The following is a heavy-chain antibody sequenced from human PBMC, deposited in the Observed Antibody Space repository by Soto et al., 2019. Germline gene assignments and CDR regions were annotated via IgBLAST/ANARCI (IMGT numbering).Heavy chain of an antibody. V-gene: IGHV4-59*01. D-gene: IGHD3-22*01. CDR1: GGSISSYY. J-gene: IGHJ4*02. CDR2: IYYSGST. Sequence: PSETLALTCTVSGGSISSYYWSWIRQPPGKGLEWIGYIYYSGSTNYNPSLKSRVTISVDTSKNQFSLKLSSVTAADTAVYYCARAYYDSSGYFSIDYWGQGTLVTVSS. CDR3: ARAYYDSSGYFSIDY.